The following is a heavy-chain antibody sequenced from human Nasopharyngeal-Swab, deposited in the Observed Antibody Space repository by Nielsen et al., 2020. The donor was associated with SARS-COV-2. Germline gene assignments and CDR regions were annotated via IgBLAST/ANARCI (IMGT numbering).Heavy chain of an antibody. CDR2: ISSSGDYT. V-gene: IGHV3-21*01. Sequence: GESLKISCAASGFTFSIYTMNWVRQAPGKGLEWVSAISSSGDYTYHAASVKGRFTISRDNAKNSVYLQMNSLRAEDTAVYYCARDTPAMFAYWGQGMLVTVSS. J-gene: IGHJ4*02. CDR1: GFTFSIYT. CDR3: ARDTPAMFAY.